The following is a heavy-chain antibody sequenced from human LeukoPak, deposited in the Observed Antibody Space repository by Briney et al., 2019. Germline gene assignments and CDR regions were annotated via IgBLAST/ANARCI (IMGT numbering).Heavy chain of an antibody. CDR1: GFTFSSYG. Sequence: GGSLRLSCAASGFTFSSYGMHWVRQAPGKGLEWVAVISYDGSNKYYADSVKGRFTISRDNSKNTLYPQMNSLRAEDTAVYYCATNAVGPRLVRAEYFQHWGQGTLVTVSS. CDR2: ISYDGSNK. J-gene: IGHJ1*01. CDR3: ATNAVGPRLVRAEYFQH. V-gene: IGHV3-30*03. D-gene: IGHD2-8*01.